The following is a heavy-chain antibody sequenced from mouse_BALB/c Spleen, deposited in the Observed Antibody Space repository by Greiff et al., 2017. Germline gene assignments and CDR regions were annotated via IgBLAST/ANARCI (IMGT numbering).Heavy chain of an antibody. CDR1: GYSITSDYA. V-gene: IGHV3-2*02. CDR3: AIYDYDDAMDY. Sequence: EVQLQQSGPGLVKPSQSLSLTCTVTGYSITSDYAWNWIRQFPGNKLEWMGYISYSGSTSYNPSLKSRISITRDTSKNQFFLQLNSVTTEDTATYYCAIYDYDDAMDYWGQGTSVTVSS. D-gene: IGHD2-4*01. J-gene: IGHJ4*01. CDR2: ISYSGST.